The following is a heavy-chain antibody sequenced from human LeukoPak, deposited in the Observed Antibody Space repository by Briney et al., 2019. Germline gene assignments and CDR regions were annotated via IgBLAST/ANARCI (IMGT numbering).Heavy chain of an antibody. CDR1: GVSISSSNYY. Sequence: SETLSLTCSVSGVSISSSNYYWVWIRQPPGKGLEWVGSIYYSGSTYYNPSLKSRVTISVDTSKNQFSLKLSSVTAADTAVYYCALRYFDRDYWGQGTLVTVSS. CDR3: ALRYFDRDY. CDR2: IYYSGST. J-gene: IGHJ4*02. D-gene: IGHD3-9*01. V-gene: IGHV4-39*01.